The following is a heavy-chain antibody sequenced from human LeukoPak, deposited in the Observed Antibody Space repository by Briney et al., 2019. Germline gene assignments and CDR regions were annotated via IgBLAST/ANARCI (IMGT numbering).Heavy chain of an antibody. J-gene: IGHJ3*02. D-gene: IGHD2-15*01. V-gene: IGHV1-2*02. CDR1: GYTFTSYG. CDR2: INPNSGGT. Sequence: ASVKVSCKASGYTFTSYGISWVRQAPGQGLEWMGWINPNSGGTNYAQKFQGRVTMTRDTSISTAYMELSRLRSDDTAVYYCARVYGQLVVAATFDAFDIWGQGTMVTVSS. CDR3: ARVYGQLVVAATFDAFDI.